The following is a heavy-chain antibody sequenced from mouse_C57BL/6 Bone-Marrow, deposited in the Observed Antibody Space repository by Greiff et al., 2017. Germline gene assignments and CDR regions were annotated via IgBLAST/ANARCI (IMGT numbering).Heavy chain of an antibody. V-gene: IGHV1-18*01. CDR3: ARKGDWYFDY. Sequence: EVQLQQSGPELVKPGASVKIPCQASGYPFTDYNMDWVKQSHGKSLEWIGDINPNNGGTIYNQKFKGKATLTVGKSSSTAYMELRSLTSEDTAVYYCARKGDWYFDYWGQGTTLTVSS. D-gene: IGHD3-3*01. J-gene: IGHJ2*01. CDR2: INPNNGGT. CDR1: GYPFTDYN.